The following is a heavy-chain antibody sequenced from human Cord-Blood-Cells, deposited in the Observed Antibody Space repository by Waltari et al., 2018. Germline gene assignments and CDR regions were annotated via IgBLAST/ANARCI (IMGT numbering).Heavy chain of an antibody. V-gene: IGHV5-51*03. CDR2: IYPGNSDT. J-gene: IGHJ3*02. CDR3: ARRLAEPWAGGGTDAFDI. CDR1: GYSFTRYW. D-gene: IGHD1-1*01. Sequence: EVQLVQSGAEVKKPGESLKISCKGAGYSFTRYWIGWVRPVPGNGLEWMGIIYPGNSDTRYSPSFQGQVTISADKSISTAYLQWSSLKASDTAMYYCARRLAEPWAGGGTDAFDIWGQGTMVTVSS.